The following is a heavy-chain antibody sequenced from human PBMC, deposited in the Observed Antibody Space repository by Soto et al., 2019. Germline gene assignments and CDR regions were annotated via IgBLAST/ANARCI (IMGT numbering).Heavy chain of an antibody. CDR2: ISSSSSTI. D-gene: IGHD2-2*03. V-gene: IGHV3-48*01. CDR3: ARVDSVVVPAAIHLDY. CDR1: GFTFSSYS. Sequence: EVQLVESGGGLVQPGGSLRLSCAASGFTFSSYSMNWVRKAPGKGLEWVSYISSSSSTIYYAESVKGRFTISRDNAKNSLYLQMNRLRAEDTAVYYCARVDSVVVPAAIHLDYWGQGTLVTVSS. J-gene: IGHJ4*02.